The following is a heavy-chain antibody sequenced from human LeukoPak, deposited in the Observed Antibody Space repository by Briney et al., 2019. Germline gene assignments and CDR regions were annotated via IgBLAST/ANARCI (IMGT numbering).Heavy chain of an antibody. J-gene: IGHJ6*02. D-gene: IGHD3-16*02. CDR3: ARYRQVKYYYYGMDV. V-gene: IGHV4-59*01. CDR1: GGSISSYY. Sequence: PSETLSLTCTASGGSISSYYWSWIRQPPGKGLEWIGYIYYSGSTNYNPSLKSRVTISVDTSKNQFSLKLSSVTAADTAVYYCARYRQVKYYYYGMDVWGQGTTVTVSS. CDR2: IYYSGST.